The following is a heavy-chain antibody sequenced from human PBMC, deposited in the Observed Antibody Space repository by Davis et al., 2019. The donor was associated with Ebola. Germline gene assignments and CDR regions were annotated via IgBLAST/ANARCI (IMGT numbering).Heavy chain of an antibody. J-gene: IGHJ4*02. CDR2: IKQDGSEK. CDR3: AKDMRKQQLSTVDY. Sequence: GESLKISCAASGFTFDDYAMHWVRQAPGKGLEWVANIKQDGSEKYYVDSVKGRFTISRDNAKNSLYLQMNSLRAEDTALYYCAKDMRKQQLSTVDYWGQGTLVTVSS. D-gene: IGHD6-13*01. CDR1: GFTFDDYA. V-gene: IGHV3-7*03.